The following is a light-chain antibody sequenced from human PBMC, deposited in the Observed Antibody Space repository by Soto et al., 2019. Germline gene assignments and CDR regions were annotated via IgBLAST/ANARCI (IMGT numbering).Light chain of an antibody. Sequence: DIPLTQSPSSVSASVGDTINITCRASQDIEKWLAWYQQKPGRAPKVLIYAASHLESGVPSRFSGSGSGTEFSLTISSLQTEDFATYFCHQAGTFPFTFGPGTKVDIK. CDR1: QDIEKW. J-gene: IGKJ3*01. CDR2: AAS. CDR3: HQAGTFPFT. V-gene: IGKV1-12*01.